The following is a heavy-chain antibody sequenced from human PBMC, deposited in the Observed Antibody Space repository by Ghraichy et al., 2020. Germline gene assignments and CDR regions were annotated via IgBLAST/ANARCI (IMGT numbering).Heavy chain of an antibody. CDR3: ARGGCSSCPWDYYYYYYGMDV. J-gene: IGHJ6*02. CDR2: ISSSSSTI. V-gene: IGHV3-48*02. Sequence: GGSLRLSCAASGFTFSSYSMNWVRQAPGKGLEWVSYISSSSSTIYYADSVKGRFTISRDNAKNSLYLQMNSLRDEDTAVYYCARGGCSSCPWDYYYYYYGMDVWGQGTTVTVSS. D-gene: IGHD2-2*01. CDR1: GFTFSSYS.